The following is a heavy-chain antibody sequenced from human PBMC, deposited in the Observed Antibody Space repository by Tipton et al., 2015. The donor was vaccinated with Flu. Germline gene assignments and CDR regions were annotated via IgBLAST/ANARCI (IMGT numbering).Heavy chain of an antibody. V-gene: IGHV4-38-2*01. CDR3: ARHTGDSVRGIIDY. Sequence: TLSLTCSVSGDSIASRYFWGWIRQPPGKGLEWIGNIFRSGDKYVNPSLTSRLTISVDTSKNQFSLKLSSVTAADTAVYYCARHTGDSVRGIIDYWGQGTLVTVSS. J-gene: IGHJ4*02. D-gene: IGHD3-10*02. CDR2: IFRSGDK. CDR1: GDSIASRYF.